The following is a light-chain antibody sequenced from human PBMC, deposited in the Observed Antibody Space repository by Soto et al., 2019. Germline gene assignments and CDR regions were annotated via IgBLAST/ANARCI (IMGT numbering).Light chain of an antibody. CDR1: PSVSSN. CDR2: GAS. V-gene: IGKV3-15*01. J-gene: IGKJ2*01. Sequence: EIVMTQSPATLSVSPGERATLSCRASPSVSSNLAWYQQKPGQAPRLLIYGASPRATCIPVRFSGSGSGTEFTLTISSLQSEDFAIYYCQQYNNWPPVTFGQGTKLEIK. CDR3: QQYNNWPPVT.